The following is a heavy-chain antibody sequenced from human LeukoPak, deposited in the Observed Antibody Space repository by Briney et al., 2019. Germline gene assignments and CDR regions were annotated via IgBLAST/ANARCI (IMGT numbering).Heavy chain of an antibody. V-gene: IGHV3-21*01. Sequence: GGSLRLSCVASGFAFGRYSMNWVRQAPGKGLEWVSSISHSGYDIYYADAVKGRFTISRDNAKNSLYLQMNSLRAEDTAVYYCARDIAEAGNYFDYWGQGTPVTVSS. CDR2: ISHSGYDI. CDR3: ARDIAEAGNYFDY. D-gene: IGHD6-13*01. CDR1: GFAFGRYS. J-gene: IGHJ4*02.